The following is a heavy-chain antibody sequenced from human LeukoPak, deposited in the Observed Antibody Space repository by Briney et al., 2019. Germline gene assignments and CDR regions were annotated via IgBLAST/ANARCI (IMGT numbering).Heavy chain of an antibody. Sequence: SETLSLTCTVSGGSISSYYWSWIRQPPGKGLEWIGYIYYSGSTNYNPSLKSRVTISVDTSKNQFSLKLSSMTAADTAVYYCARWRLGVVTHHFDYWGQGTLVTVSS. D-gene: IGHD4-23*01. CDR2: IYYSGST. V-gene: IGHV4-59*01. J-gene: IGHJ4*02. CDR1: GGSISSYY. CDR3: ARWRLGVVTHHFDY.